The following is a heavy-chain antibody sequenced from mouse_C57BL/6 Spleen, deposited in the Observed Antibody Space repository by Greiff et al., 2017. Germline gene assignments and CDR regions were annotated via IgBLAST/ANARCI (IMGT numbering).Heavy chain of an antibody. V-gene: IGHV1-80*01. CDR3: ARASQYYDGSSHWYFDV. J-gene: IGHJ1*03. CDR1: GYAFSSYW. D-gene: IGHD1-1*01. Sequence: VQLQQSGAELVKPGASVKISCKASGYAFSSYWMNWVKQRPGKGLEWIGQIYPGDGDTNYNGKFKGKATLTADKSSSTAYMQLSSLTSEDSAVYFCARASQYYDGSSHWYFDVWGTGTTVTVSS. CDR2: IYPGDGDT.